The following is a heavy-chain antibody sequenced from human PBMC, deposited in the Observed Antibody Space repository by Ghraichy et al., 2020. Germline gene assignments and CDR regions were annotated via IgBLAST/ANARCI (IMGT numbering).Heavy chain of an antibody. CDR3: STSPRADRGNY. D-gene: IGHD3-10*01. CDR2: IKTDGSTT. CDR1: GLTFSSYW. J-gene: IGHJ4*02. V-gene: IGHV3-74*01. Sequence: GVLRLSCAASGLTFSSYWMHWVRQAPGKGLEWVSHIKTDGSTTNYADSVRGRFTISRDNAKNTLYLQMNSLRADDTAVYYCSTSPRADRGNYLGQGTLVTVSS.